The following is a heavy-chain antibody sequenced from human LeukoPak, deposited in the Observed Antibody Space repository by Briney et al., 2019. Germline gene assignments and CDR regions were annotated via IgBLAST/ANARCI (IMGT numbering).Heavy chain of an antibody. D-gene: IGHD2-15*01. CDR3: AKGLLSVVAAPFDY. CDR1: GFTFSSYG. J-gene: IGHJ4*02. Sequence: GGSLRLSCAASGFTFSSYGMPWVRQAPGKGLEWVAVISYDGSNKYYADSVKGRFTISRDNSKNTLYLQKNSLRAEDTAVYYCAKGLLSVVAAPFDYWGQGTLVTVSS. V-gene: IGHV3-30*18. CDR2: ISYDGSNK.